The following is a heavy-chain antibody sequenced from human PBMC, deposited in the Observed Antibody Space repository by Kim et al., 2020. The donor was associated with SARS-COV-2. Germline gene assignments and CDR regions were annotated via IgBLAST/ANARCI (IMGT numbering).Heavy chain of an antibody. D-gene: IGHD2-8*02. CDR3: ARGDGGVIDY. CDR1: GFTFSSNS. J-gene: IGHJ4*02. Sequence: GGSLRLSCAASGFTFSSNSMNWARQAPGKGLEWVSSISSSSTYIFYADSVKGRFTVSRDNAKNSLYLQMHSLRPEDTAVYYCARGDGGVIDYWGQGTLVTVSS. V-gene: IGHV3-21*01. CDR2: ISSSSTYI.